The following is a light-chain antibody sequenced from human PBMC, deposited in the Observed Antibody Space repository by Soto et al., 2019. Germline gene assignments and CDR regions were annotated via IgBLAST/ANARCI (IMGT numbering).Light chain of an antibody. CDR1: QSFSSSY. Sequence: EIVLTQSPDTLSLSPGERATLSCRASQSFSSSYLAWYQQKPGQAPRLLIYETSSMATGIPDRFSGSGSQTDFTLTISRLEPEDFAVYYCQQYGTSPRTFGQGTKVEIK. V-gene: IGKV3-20*01. CDR3: QQYGTSPRT. J-gene: IGKJ1*01. CDR2: ETS.